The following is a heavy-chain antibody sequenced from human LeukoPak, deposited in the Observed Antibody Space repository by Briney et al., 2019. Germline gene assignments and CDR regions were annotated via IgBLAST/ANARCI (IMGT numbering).Heavy chain of an antibody. D-gene: IGHD4-17*01. CDR3: ARLTDQAHGDYLCYYYGMDV. CDR2: IIPILGIA. J-gene: IGHJ6*02. CDR1: GGTFSSYA. Sequence: GASVKVSCKASGGTFSSYAISWVRQAPGQGLEWMGRIIPILGIANYAQKFQGRVTITADKSTSTAYMELSSLRSEDTAVYYCARLTDQAHGDYLCYYYGMDVWGQGTTVTVSS. V-gene: IGHV1-69*04.